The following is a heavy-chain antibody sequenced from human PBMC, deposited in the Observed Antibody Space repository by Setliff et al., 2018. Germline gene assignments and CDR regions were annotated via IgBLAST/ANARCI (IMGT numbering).Heavy chain of an antibody. J-gene: IGHJ6*03. CDR1: DDSISSRHYY. CDR3: ARDRATVIRGVTSSFYYYMDV. V-gene: IGHV4-61*09. Sequence: KASETLSLTCTVSDDSISSRHYYWSWIRQPAGKGLEWLGQIYTSWSTNYNPSLKGRATLSIDASKNQFSLKLRSVTAADTAVYYCARDRATVIRGVTSSFYYYMDVWGGGTTVTVSS. D-gene: IGHD3-10*01. CDR2: IYTSWST.